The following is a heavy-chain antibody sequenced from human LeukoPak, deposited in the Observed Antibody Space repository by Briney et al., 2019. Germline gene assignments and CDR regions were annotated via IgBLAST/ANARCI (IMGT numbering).Heavy chain of an antibody. CDR3: ARGYYAKAGCLDY. D-gene: IGHD2-8*01. J-gene: IGHJ4*02. Sequence: SETLSLTCAVYGGSFSGYYWSWIRQPPGKGLEWIGEINHSGSTNYNPSLKSRVTISVDTSKNQFSLKLSSVTAADTAVYYCARGYYAKAGCLDYCGQGTLVTVSS. V-gene: IGHV4-34*01. CDR2: INHSGST. CDR1: GGSFSGYY.